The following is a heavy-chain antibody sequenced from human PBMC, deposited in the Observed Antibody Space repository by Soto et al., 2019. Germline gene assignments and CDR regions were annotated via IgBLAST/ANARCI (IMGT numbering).Heavy chain of an antibody. CDR2: ISKSGDGI. CDR3: AKVGETITVFGVETRYYYHRMDV. Sequence: GSLRLSCAASVFTFSNNYMSWVREAPGKGLEWVSVISKSGDGIYNADSVKGRFTISRDNSKDTLYLQMNSLRAEDTAVYYCAKVGETITVFGVETRYYYHRMDVWGQGTTVTV. J-gene: IGHJ6*02. V-gene: IGHV3-23*01. CDR1: VFTFSNNY. D-gene: IGHD3-3*01.